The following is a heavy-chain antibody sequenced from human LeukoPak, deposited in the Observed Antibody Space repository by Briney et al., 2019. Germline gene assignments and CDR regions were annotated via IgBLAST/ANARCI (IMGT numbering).Heavy chain of an antibody. CDR1: GGSFSGYY. V-gene: IGHV4-34*01. J-gene: IGHJ5*01. D-gene: IGHD5-18*01. Sequence: PSETLSLTCAVYGGSFSGYYWSWIRQPPGKGLEWIGEINHSGSTNYNPSLKSRVTISVDTSKNQFSLKLSSVTAAGTAVYYCARTWIQLWFDYWGQGTLVTVSS. CDR2: INHSGST. CDR3: ARTWIQLWFDY.